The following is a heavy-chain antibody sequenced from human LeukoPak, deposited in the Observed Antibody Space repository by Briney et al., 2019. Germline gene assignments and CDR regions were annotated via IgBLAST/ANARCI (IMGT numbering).Heavy chain of an antibody. V-gene: IGHV3-7*01. CDR3: ARDPSRYDLDY. CDR2: IKQDGVDK. D-gene: IGHD5-12*01. J-gene: IGHJ4*02. Sequence: GGSLRLSCAASGLSFSRSYMNWVRQAPGKGLEWVATIKQDGVDKYYVDSVKGRFTISRDTAKNSLFLQMNSLRAEDTAVYYCARDPSRYDLDYWGQGTLVTVSS. CDR1: GLSFSRSY.